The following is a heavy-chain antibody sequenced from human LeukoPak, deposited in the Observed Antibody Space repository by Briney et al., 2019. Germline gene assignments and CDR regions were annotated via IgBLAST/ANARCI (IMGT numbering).Heavy chain of an antibody. J-gene: IGHJ3*02. D-gene: IGHD2-15*01. CDR3: AKVKGEVIVAFYI. Sequence: GGSLRLSCTASGFAFSSYGTHWVRQAPGKGLEWVAVISYDGNNRYYADSVKGRFTISRYNSKNTLYLQMNSLRAEDTAVYYCAKVKGEVIVAFYIWGQGTMVTVSS. CDR2: ISYDGNNR. V-gene: IGHV3-30*18. CDR1: GFAFSSYG.